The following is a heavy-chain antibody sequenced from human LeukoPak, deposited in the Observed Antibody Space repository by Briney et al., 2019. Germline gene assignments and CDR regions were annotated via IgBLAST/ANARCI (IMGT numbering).Heavy chain of an antibody. V-gene: IGHV3-23*01. J-gene: IGHJ4*02. Sequence: GGSLRLSCAASGFTFSGYAMSWVRQAPGKGLKWVSTFSGGGDHTYYADSVKGRFAISRDNPKNTLYLQMNSLRAEDTAVYFCAKRGVVIRVILVGFHKEAYYFDSWGQGALVTVSS. CDR1: GFTFSGYA. CDR2: FSGGGDHT. D-gene: IGHD3-10*01. CDR3: AKRGVVIRVILVGFHKEAYYFDS.